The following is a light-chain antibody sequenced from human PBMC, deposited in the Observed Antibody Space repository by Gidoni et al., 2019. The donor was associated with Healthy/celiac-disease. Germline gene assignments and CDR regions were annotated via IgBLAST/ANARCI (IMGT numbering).Light chain of an antibody. J-gene: IGLJ1*01. Sequence: LMIYDVSNRPSGVSNRFSVSKSGYTASLTIAGLQAEDEADYYCSAYTSTSTPFVFGTGTKVTVL. CDR3: SAYTSTSTPFV. V-gene: IGLV2-14*03. CDR2: DVS.